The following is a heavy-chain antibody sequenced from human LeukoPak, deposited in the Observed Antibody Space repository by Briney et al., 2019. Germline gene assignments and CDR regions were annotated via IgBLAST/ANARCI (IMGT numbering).Heavy chain of an antibody. CDR2: ISAYNGNT. J-gene: IGHJ4*02. CDR1: GYTFTSYG. CDR3: ARIAAASDY. Sequence: WASVKVSCMASGYTFTSYGISWVRQAPGQGLEWMGWISAYNGNTDYTQKLQGRVTMTTDTSTNTAYMELRSLRSDDTAVYYCARIAAASDYWGQGTLVTVSS. V-gene: IGHV1-18*01. D-gene: IGHD6-13*01.